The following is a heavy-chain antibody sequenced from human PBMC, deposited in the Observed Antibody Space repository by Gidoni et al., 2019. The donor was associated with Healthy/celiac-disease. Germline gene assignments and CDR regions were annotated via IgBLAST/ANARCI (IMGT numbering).Heavy chain of an antibody. J-gene: IGHJ4*02. CDR2: IYSGGST. V-gene: IGHV3-66*01. CDR3: ARDGAWNYGVDY. CDR1: VFTVSSNY. D-gene: IGHD1-7*01. Sequence: EVQLVESGGCLVQPGGSLRLSCAASVFTVSSNYMSWVRQAPGKGLEWVSVIYSGGSTYYADSVKGRFTISRDNAKNTLYLQMNSLRAEDTAVYYCARDGAWNYGVDYWGQGTLVTVSS.